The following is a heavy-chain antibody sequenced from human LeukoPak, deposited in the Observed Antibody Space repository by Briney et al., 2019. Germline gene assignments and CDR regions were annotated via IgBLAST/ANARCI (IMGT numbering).Heavy chain of an antibody. D-gene: IGHD1-1*01. CDR3: ASLQLGATEPHFDY. Sequence: GGSLRLSCAASGFTFSSYAMHWVRQAPGKGLEWVAVISYDGSNKYYADSVKGRFTISRDNSKNTLYLQMNSLRAEDTAVYYCASLQLGATEPHFDYWGQGTLVTVSS. CDR2: ISYDGSNK. J-gene: IGHJ4*02. CDR1: GFTFSSYA. V-gene: IGHV3-30-3*01.